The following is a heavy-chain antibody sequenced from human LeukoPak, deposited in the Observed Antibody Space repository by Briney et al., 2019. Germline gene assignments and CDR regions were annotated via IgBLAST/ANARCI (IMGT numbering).Heavy chain of an antibody. V-gene: IGHV3-21*01. CDR1: GFNFSSYS. J-gene: IGHJ3*02. CDR2: VSSSSSYI. CDR3: AIRSPSLDAFDI. Sequence: GGSLRLSCAASGFNFSSYSMNWVRQAPGKGLEWASSVSSSSSYIYYADSLKGRFTISRDNAKNSLYLQMNSLRGEDTAVYYCAIRSPSLDAFDIWGQGTMVSVSS.